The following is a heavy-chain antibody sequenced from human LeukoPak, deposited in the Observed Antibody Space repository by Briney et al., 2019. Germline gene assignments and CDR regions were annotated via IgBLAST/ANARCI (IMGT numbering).Heavy chain of an antibody. D-gene: IGHD6-19*01. V-gene: IGHV4-34*01. CDR2: INHSGST. Sequence: PSETLSLTCTVSGGSISSYYWSWIRQPPGKGLEWIGEINHSGSTNYNPSLKSRVTISVDTSKNQFSLKLSSVTAADTAVYYCARSGYSSGWYPRSQFDYWGQGTLVTVSS. CDR3: ARSGYSSGWYPRSQFDY. CDR1: GGSISSYY. J-gene: IGHJ4*02.